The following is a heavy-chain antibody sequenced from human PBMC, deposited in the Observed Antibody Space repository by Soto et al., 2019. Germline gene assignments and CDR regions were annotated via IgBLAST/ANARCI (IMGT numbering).Heavy chain of an antibody. D-gene: IGHD3-22*01. Sequence: GGSLRLSCAASGFTFSDYYMSWIRQAPGKGLEWVSYISSSSSYTNYADSVKGRFTISRDNAKNSLYLQMNSLRAEDTAVYYCARDMLDYYDSSGYWFGYYGMDVWGQGTTVTVSS. CDR1: GFTFSDYY. V-gene: IGHV3-11*06. CDR2: ISSSSSYT. J-gene: IGHJ6*02. CDR3: ARDMLDYYDSSGYWFGYYGMDV.